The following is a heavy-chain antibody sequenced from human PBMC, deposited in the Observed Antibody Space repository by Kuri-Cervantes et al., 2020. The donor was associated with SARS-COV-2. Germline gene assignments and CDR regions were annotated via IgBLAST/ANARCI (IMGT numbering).Heavy chain of an antibody. J-gene: IGHJ4*02. D-gene: IGHD3-10*01. CDR3: ARHRGSEGVFDY. Sequence: WETLSLTCTASGGSISSSSYVWGWIRQPPGQGLEWIGSIYYSGSTYYDPALKSRVTISVDTSKYQYSLKLSSVTAADTAVYYWARHRGSEGVFDYWGQGTLVTVSS. CDR2: IYYSGST. CDR1: GGSISSSSYV. V-gene: IGHV4-39*01.